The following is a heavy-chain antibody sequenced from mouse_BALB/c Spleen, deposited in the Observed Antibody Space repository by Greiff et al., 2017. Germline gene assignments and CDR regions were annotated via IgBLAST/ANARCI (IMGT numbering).Heavy chain of an antibody. D-gene: IGHD4-1*01. V-gene: IGHV5-9-4*01. J-gene: IGHJ4*01. CDR1: GFTFSSYA. CDR2: ISSGGSYT. CDR3: ARRDWAGAMDY. Sequence: EVQLVESGGGLVKPGGSLKLSCAASGFTFSSYAMSWVRQSPEKRLEWVAEISSGGSYTYYPDTVTGRFTISRDNAKNTLYLEMSSLRSEDTAMYYCARRDWAGAMDYWGQGTSVTISS.